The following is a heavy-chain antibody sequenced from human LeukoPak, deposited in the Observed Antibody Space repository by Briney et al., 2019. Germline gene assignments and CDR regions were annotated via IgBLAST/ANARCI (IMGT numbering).Heavy chain of an antibody. Sequence: SETLSLTCAVYGGSFSGYYWSWIRQPPGKGLGWIGEINHSGSTNYNPSLKSRVTISVDTSKNQFSLKLSSVAAADTAVYYCARLTWSGYDTKYHYYFDYWGQGTLVTVSS. V-gene: IGHV4-34*01. CDR3: ARLTWSGYDTKYHYYFDY. D-gene: IGHD3-3*01. J-gene: IGHJ4*02. CDR1: GGSFSGYY. CDR2: INHSGST.